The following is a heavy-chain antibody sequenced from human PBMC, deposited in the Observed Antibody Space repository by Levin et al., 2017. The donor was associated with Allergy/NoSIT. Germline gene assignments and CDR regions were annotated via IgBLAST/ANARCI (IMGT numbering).Heavy chain of an antibody. CDR3: TIDNPLYGDYVADSDY. CDR1: GFIFNAAW. V-gene: IGHV3-15*01. Sequence: LSLTCAASGFIFNAAWMSWVRQAPGKGLEWVGRIKSQSDGGTTDYATPVKGRFTISRDDSKNTLYLQMNSLKTEDTAVYYCTIDNPLYGDYVADSDYWGQGILVTVSS. J-gene: IGHJ4*02. D-gene: IGHD4-17*01. CDR2: IKSQSDGGTT.